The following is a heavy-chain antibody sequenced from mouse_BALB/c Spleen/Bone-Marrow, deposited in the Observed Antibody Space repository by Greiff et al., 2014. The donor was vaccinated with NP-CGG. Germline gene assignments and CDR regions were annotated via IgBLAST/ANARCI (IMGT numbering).Heavy chain of an antibody. J-gene: IGHJ1*01. Sequence: GASVKVSCKASGYASTDYLIEWVKQRPGQGLEWIGVINPGSGGTHYNEKFKGKATLTADKSSSTAYMQLSSLTSDDSAVYFCARWLGPGWYFDVWGAGTTVTVSS. V-gene: IGHV1-54*01. CDR3: ARWLGPGWYFDV. CDR2: INPGSGGT. D-gene: IGHD4-1*01. CDR1: GYASTDYL.